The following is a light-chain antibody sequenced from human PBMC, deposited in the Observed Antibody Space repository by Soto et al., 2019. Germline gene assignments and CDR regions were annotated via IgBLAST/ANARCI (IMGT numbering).Light chain of an antibody. CDR1: QDISNY. CDR3: QQYDNLPRI. V-gene: IGKV1-33*01. CDR2: DAS. J-gene: IGKJ2*01. Sequence: DIHMTQSPSSLSASVGDRVTITCQASQDISNYLNWYQQKPGKAPKLLIYDASNLETGVPSRFSGSGSGTDFTFTISSLQPEDIATYYCQQYDNLPRIFGQGTKLEIK.